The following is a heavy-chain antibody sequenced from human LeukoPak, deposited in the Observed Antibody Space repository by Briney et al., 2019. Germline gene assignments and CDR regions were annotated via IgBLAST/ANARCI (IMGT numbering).Heavy chain of an antibody. D-gene: IGHD2-2*01. CDR1: GYTFSSYG. CDR2: ISAYSGNT. CDR3: AREGCSSTSCYVCTQHDGDHWFDP. J-gene: IGHJ5*02. Sequence: GASVKVSCKASGYTFSSYGISWVRQAPGQGLEWMGWISAYSGNTNYAQKLQGRVTMTTDTSTSTAYMELRSLRSDDTAVYYCAREGCSSTSCYVCTQHDGDHWFDPWGQGTLVTVSS. V-gene: IGHV1-18*01.